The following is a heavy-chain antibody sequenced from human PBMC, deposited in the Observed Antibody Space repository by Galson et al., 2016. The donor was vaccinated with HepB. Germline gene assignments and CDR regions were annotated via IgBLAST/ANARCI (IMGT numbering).Heavy chain of an antibody. CDR1: GGTFRSNA. D-gene: IGHD6-13*01. CDR2: IISLFATA. J-gene: IGHJ5*02. V-gene: IGHV1-69*01. CDR3: ARALGLAAAGTRWFDP. Sequence: SCKVSGGTFRSNAISWVRQAPGQGLEWMGGIISLFATAHYAQKFQGRVTITADESTSTAYMELSSLRSEDTAVYYCARALGLAAAGTRWFDPWGQGTLVTVSS.